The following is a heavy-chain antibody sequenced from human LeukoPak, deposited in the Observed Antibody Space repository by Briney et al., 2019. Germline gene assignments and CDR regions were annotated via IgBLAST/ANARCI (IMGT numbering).Heavy chain of an antibody. CDR3: ARYSEVYYYVDV. CDR1: GFTFDTYD. V-gene: IGHV3-21*01. Sequence: GGSLRLSCAASGFTFDTYDFNWVRQAPGKGLEWVATIRSYSSYIHYADSVKGRFIISRDDAKKSMYLQMNSLRVEDTAVYFCARYSEVYYYVDVWGTGTTVTVSS. CDR2: IRSYSSYI. D-gene: IGHD2-21*01. J-gene: IGHJ6*03.